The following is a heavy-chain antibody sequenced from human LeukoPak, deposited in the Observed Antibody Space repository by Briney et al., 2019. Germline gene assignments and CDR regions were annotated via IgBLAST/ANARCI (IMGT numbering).Heavy chain of an antibody. J-gene: IGHJ3*02. CDR3: ARVQRPTYHYDSSGYAFDI. Sequence: PSETLSLTCTVSGGSISSYYWSWIRQPPGKGLEWFGYIYYSGTTSYNPSLKSRVTISVDTSKNQFSLKLSSVTAADTAVYYCARVQRPTYHYDSSGYAFDIWGPGTMVTVSS. CDR2: IYYSGTT. CDR1: GGSISSYY. V-gene: IGHV4-59*01. D-gene: IGHD3-22*01.